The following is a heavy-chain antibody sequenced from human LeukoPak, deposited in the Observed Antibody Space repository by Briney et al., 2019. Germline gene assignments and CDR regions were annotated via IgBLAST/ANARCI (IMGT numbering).Heavy chain of an antibody. Sequence: GGSLRLSCAASGSTVSSNYMSWVRQAPGKGLEWVSVIYSGGSTYYADSVKGRFTISRDNSKDTLYLQMNSLRAEDTAVYYCARGLLLWFGELLSAHFDYWGQGTLVTVSS. CDR1: GSTVSSNY. V-gene: IGHV3-66*01. D-gene: IGHD3-10*01. CDR2: IYSGGST. CDR3: ARGLLLWFGELLSAHFDY. J-gene: IGHJ4*02.